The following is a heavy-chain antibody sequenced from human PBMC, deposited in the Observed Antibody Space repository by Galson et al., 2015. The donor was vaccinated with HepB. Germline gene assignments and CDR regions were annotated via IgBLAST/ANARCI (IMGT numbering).Heavy chain of an antibody. Sequence: SLRLSCAASGFTFRNYAMSWVRQAPGKGLEWVSAITPSGDNTYSADSVKGRFTISRDNSNSRLYLQMTSVTADDTATYYCAKGRGWYTGFDSWGQGALVTVSS. CDR1: GFTFRNYA. CDR2: ITPSGDNT. CDR3: AKGRGWYTGFDS. V-gene: IGHV3-23*01. D-gene: IGHD6-19*01. J-gene: IGHJ4*02.